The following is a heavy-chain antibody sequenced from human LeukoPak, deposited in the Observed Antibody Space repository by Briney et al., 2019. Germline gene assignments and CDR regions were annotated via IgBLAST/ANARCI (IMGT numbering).Heavy chain of an antibody. Sequence: PSETLSLTCTVSGGSISSGSYYWRWIRQPAGKGLEWIGRIYTSGSTNYNPSLKSRGTISVDTSKNQFSLKLSSVTAADTAVYYCASEKYYYDSSGYYYYYYYMDVWGKGTTVTVSS. D-gene: IGHD3-22*01. CDR2: IYTSGST. CDR3: ASEKYYYDSSGYYYYYYYMDV. CDR1: GGSISSGSYY. J-gene: IGHJ6*03. V-gene: IGHV4-61*02.